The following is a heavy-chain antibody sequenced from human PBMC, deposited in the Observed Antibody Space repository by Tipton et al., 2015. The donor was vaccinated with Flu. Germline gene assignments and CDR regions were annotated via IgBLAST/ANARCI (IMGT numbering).Heavy chain of an antibody. J-gene: IGHJ5*02. CDR2: ISQTGST. D-gene: IGHD4-11*01. CDR3: ARRDFSNYVSEPKNWFDI. CDR1: GGSISSGNW. Sequence: TLSLTCAVSGGSISSGNWWSWVRQTPGKGLEWIGEISQTGSTNYYPSLMSRVTISIDKSKNQFSLSLSSVTAADTAIYFCARRDFSNYVSEPKNWFDIWGQGTLVTVSS. V-gene: IGHV4-4*01.